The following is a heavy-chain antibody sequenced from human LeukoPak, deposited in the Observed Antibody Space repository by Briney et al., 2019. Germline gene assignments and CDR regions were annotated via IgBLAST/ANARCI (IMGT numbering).Heavy chain of an antibody. CDR3: VRGDSGYPDY. D-gene: IGHD5-12*01. CDR2: IKNDGSYT. J-gene: IGHJ4*02. Sequence: GGSRRLSCSASAFTFNSYWMHWVRQVPGRGLVWVSRIKNDGSYTNYAESVKGRFTISRDNAKNTLYLQMNSLRAEDTAVYYCVRGDSGYPDYWGQGALVTVSS. CDR1: AFTFNSYW. V-gene: IGHV3-74*01.